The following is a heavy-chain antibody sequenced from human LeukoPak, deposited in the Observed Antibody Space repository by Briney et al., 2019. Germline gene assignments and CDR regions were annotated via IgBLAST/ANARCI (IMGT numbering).Heavy chain of an antibody. V-gene: IGHV3-30*03. CDR3: ATVNRPSPSPYCSSTSLSNPYFDY. Sequence: GGSLRLSCAASGFTFSSYGMHWVRQAPGRGLEWVAVISYDGSNKYYVDSVKGRFTISRDNSKNPLYLQMNSLRAEDTAVYYCATVNRPSPSPYCSSTSLSNPYFDYWGQGTLVTVSS. D-gene: IGHD2-2*01. CDR2: ISYDGSNK. CDR1: GFTFSSYG. J-gene: IGHJ4*02.